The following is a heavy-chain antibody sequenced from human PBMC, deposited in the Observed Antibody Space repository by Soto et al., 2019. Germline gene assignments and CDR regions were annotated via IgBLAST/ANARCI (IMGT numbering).Heavy chain of an antibody. CDR3: ARAKDRLQLGGNYYYILEV. D-gene: IGHD1-1*01. CDR2: IMPVFPTP. V-gene: IGHV1-69*12. Sequence: QVQLVQSGAEVKKPGSSVKVSCKASGGTFSTSAISWVRQAPGQGLEWVGGIMPVFPTPDYAQNFQGRVTITADESTTTAYLELTSLRADDTAVYYCARAKDRLQLGGNYYYILEVWGQGTAITVSS. CDR1: GGTFSTSA. J-gene: IGHJ6*02.